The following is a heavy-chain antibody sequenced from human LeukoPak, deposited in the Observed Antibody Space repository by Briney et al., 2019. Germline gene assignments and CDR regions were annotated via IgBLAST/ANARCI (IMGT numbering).Heavy chain of an antibody. CDR3: ARDPEYSSSYDYYYYMDV. CDR1: GGSISSYY. D-gene: IGHD6-6*01. V-gene: IGHV4-34*01. CDR2: INHSGST. Sequence: PSETLSLTCTVSGGSISSYYWSWIRQPPGKGLEWIGEINHSGSTNYNPSLKSRVTISVDTSKNQFSLKLSSVTAADTAVYYCARDPEYSSSYDYYYYMDVWGKGTTVTVSS. J-gene: IGHJ6*03.